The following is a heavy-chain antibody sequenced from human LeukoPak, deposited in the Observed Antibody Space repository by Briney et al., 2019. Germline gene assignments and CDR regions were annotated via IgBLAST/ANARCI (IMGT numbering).Heavy chain of an antibody. CDR2: IRQDGSEK. CDR1: GFTFSSYW. D-gene: IGHD2-15*01. J-gene: IGHJ4*02. V-gene: IGHV3-7*01. Sequence: GGSLRLSCAASGFTFSSYWMSWVRQAPGKGLEWVANIRQDGSEKYYVDSVRGRFTISRDNAKNSLYLQMNSLRVEDTAVYYCARDHVVDGLVFDYWGQGALVTVSS. CDR3: ARDHVVDGLVFDY.